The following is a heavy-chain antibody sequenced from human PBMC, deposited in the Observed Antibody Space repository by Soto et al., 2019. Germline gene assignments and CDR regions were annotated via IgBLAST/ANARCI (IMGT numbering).Heavy chain of an antibody. J-gene: IGHJ4*02. CDR3: AKAGHIVATIMSYFDY. V-gene: IGHV3-23*01. Sequence: EVQLLESGGGLVQPGGSLRLSCAASGFTFSSYAMSWVRQAPGKGLEWVSAISGSGGSTYYADSVKGRFTISRDNSKNPLYMQMNSLRAEDTAVYYCAKAGHIVATIMSYFDYWGQGTLVTVSS. CDR1: GFTFSSYA. D-gene: IGHD5-12*01. CDR2: ISGSGGST.